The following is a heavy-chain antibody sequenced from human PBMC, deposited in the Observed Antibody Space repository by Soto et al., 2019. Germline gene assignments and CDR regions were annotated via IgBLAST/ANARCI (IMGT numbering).Heavy chain of an antibody. D-gene: IGHD2-8*01. CDR1: GYTFTSYD. V-gene: IGHV1-8*01. J-gene: IGHJ5*02. Sequence: ASVKVSCKASGYTFTSYDINWVRQATGQGLEWMGWMNPNSGNTGYAQKFQGRVTMTRNTSISTAYMELSSLRSEDTAVYYCARRGAMVYAIKGWFDPWGQGTLVTVSS. CDR2: MNPNSGNT. CDR3: ARRGAMVYAIKGWFDP.